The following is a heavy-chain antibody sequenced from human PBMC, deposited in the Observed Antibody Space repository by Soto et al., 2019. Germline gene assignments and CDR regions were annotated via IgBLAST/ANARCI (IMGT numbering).Heavy chain of an antibody. V-gene: IGHV4-30-4*01. CDR3: ARAPSIFYDILTGSGMDV. J-gene: IGHJ6*02. D-gene: IGHD3-9*01. Sequence: SETLSLTCTVSGGSISSGDYYWSWIRQPPGKGLEWIGYIYYSGSTYYNPSLKSRVTISVDTSKNQFSLKLSSVTAADTAVYYCARAPSIFYDILTGSGMDVWGQGTTVTVSS. CDR1: GGSISSGDYY. CDR2: IYYSGST.